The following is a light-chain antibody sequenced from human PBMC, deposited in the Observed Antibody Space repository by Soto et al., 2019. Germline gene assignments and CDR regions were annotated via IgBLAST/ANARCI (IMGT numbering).Light chain of an antibody. V-gene: IGLV4-60*02. Sequence: QLVLTQSSSASASLGSSVKLTCTLGSGHSSYIIAWHQQQPGKAPRYLMKLEGSGSYNKGSGVPDRFSGSTSGADRYLTISNLQFEDEADYYCETWDSNTWVFGGGTKLTVL. J-gene: IGLJ3*02. CDR2: LEGSGSY. CDR1: SGHSSYI. CDR3: ETWDSNTWV.